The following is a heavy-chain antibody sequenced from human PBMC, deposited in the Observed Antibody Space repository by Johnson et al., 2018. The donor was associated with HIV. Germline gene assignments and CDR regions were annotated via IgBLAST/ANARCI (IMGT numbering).Heavy chain of an antibody. CDR2: IQYDGSKK. J-gene: IGHJ3*02. CDR1: GFSFSTYD. V-gene: IGHV3-30*02. D-gene: IGHD6-6*01. CDR3: ARVSSIAALWDAFDI. Sequence: QVQLVESGGGVVQPGGSLRLSCAASGFSFSTYDLHWVRQAPGKGLEWVTFIQYDGSKKNYAVSVKGRFTISRDNSKNTLYLQMNSLRAEDTAVYYCARVSSIAALWDAFDIWGQGTMVTVSS.